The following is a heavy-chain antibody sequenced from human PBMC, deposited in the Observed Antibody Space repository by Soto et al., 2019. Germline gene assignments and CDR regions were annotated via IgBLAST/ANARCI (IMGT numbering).Heavy chain of an antibody. J-gene: IGHJ6*02. Sequence: GASVKVSCKASGYTFTSYDINWVRQATGQGLEWMGWMNPNSGNTGYAQKFQGRVTMTRNTSISTAYMELSSLRSEDTAVYYCARSHKRRGTMIVVVITPYYYYYGMDVWGQGTTVTVSS. CDR2: MNPNSGNT. CDR1: GYTFTSYD. CDR3: ARSHKRRGTMIVVVITPYYYYYGMDV. D-gene: IGHD3-22*01. V-gene: IGHV1-8*01.